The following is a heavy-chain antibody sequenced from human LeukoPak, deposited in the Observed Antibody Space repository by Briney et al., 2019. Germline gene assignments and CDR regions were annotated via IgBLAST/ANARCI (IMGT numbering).Heavy chain of an antibody. CDR1: GFTFTSSA. Sequence: SVKVSCKASGFTFTSSAMQWVRQARGQRLEWIGWIVVGSGNTNYAQKFQERVTITRDMSTSTAYMELSSLRSEDTAVYYCARVKRDYDFWSGYLDYWGQGTLVTVSS. CDR2: IVVGSGNT. D-gene: IGHD3-3*01. CDR3: ARVKRDYDFWSGYLDY. V-gene: IGHV1-58*02. J-gene: IGHJ4*02.